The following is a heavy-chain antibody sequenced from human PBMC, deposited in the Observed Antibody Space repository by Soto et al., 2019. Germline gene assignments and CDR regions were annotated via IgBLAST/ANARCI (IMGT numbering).Heavy chain of an antibody. Sequence: PGESLKISCKGSGYSLTSYWIGWVRQMPGKGLEWMGIIYPGDSDTRYSPSFQGQVTISADKSISTAYLQWSSLKASDTAMYYCARSPPEYSGYDLAYYFDYWGQGTLVTVSS. CDR2: IYPGDSDT. J-gene: IGHJ4*02. D-gene: IGHD5-12*01. CDR3: ARSPPEYSGYDLAYYFDY. CDR1: GYSLTSYW. V-gene: IGHV5-51*01.